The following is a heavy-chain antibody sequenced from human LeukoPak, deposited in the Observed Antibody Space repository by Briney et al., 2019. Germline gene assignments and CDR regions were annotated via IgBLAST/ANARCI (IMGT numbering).Heavy chain of an antibody. Sequence: GGSLRLSCAASGFIFSDYYMSWIRQAPGKGLEWVSYISSSGSTIYYADSVKGRFTISRDNAKNSLYLQANSLRAEDTAVYYCARDSGSYFAAFDIWGQGTMVTVSS. D-gene: IGHD1-26*01. CDR2: ISSSGSTI. CDR3: ARDSGSYFAAFDI. CDR1: GFIFSDYY. V-gene: IGHV3-11*01. J-gene: IGHJ3*02.